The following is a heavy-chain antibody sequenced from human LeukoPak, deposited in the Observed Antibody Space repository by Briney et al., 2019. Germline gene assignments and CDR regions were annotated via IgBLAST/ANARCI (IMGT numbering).Heavy chain of an antibody. CDR2: ISSSSSST. D-gene: IGHD6-13*01. V-gene: IGHV3-48*01. CDR1: GFTFSSYS. CDR3: ARLYSALPGFDY. J-gene: IGHJ4*02. Sequence: GGSLRLSCSASGFTFSSYSMNWVRQAPRKGLEWVSYISSSSSSTYYADSVKGRFTISRDNAKNSLYLQMNSLRAEDTAVYYCARLYSALPGFDYWGQGTLVTVSS.